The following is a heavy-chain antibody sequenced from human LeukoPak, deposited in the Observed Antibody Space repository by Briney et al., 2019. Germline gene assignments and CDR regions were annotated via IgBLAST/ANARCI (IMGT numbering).Heavy chain of an antibody. D-gene: IGHD2-2*01. CDR3: ATGDVPAANYYYYGMDV. J-gene: IGHJ6*02. CDR1: GFTVSSNY. V-gene: IGHV3-66*01. CDR2: IYSGGST. Sequence: GGSLRLSCAASGFTVSSNYMSWVRQAPGKGLEWVSVIYSGGSTYYADSVKDRFTISRDNSKNTLYLQMNSLRAEDTAVYYCATGDVPAANYYYYGMDVWGQGTTVTVSS.